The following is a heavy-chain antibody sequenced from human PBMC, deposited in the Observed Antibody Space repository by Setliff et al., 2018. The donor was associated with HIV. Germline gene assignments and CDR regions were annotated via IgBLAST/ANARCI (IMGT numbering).Heavy chain of an antibody. CDR1: GGTFSSYA. CDR2: IIPIFGTA. CDR3: ARKGGSSGYYSLIGDAFEI. V-gene: IGHV1-69*05. Sequence: KVSCKASGGTFSSYAISWVRQAPGQGLEWMGGIIPIFGTANYAQKFQGRVTITTEESTSTAYMELSSLRSEDTAVYYCARKGGSSGYYSLIGDAFEIWGQGTMVTVSS. J-gene: IGHJ3*02. D-gene: IGHD3-22*01.